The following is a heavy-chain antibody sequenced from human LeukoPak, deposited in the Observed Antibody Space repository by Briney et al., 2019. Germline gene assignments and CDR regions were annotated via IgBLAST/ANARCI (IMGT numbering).Heavy chain of an antibody. D-gene: IGHD3-16*01. J-gene: IGHJ4*02. CDR2: ISYDGSNK. V-gene: IGHV3-30*04. CDR3: ARDRGSFDY. Sequence: GRSLRLSCAASGFTFSSYAMHWVRQAPGKGLEWVAVISYDGSNKYYADSVKGRFTISRDNSKNTLYLQMNSLRAEDTAVYYCARDRGSFDYWGQGTLVTGSS. CDR1: GFTFSSYA.